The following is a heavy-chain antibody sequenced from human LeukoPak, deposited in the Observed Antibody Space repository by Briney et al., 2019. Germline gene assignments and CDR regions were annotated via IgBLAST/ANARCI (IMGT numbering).Heavy chain of an antibody. Sequence: GGSLRLSCAASGFSFNTYTMNWVRQAPGKGLEWVSAISGSGGSTYYADSVKGRFTISRDNSKNTLYLQMNSLRAEDTAVYYCAKDRGIWFGELPTGFFDYWGQGTLVTVSS. CDR3: AKDRGIWFGELPTGFFDY. D-gene: IGHD3-10*01. J-gene: IGHJ4*02. CDR1: GFSFNTYT. V-gene: IGHV3-23*01. CDR2: ISGSGGST.